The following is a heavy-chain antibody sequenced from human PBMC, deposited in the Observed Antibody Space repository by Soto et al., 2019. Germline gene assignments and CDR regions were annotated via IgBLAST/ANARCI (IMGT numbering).Heavy chain of an antibody. Sequence: QVQLQQWGAGLLKPSETLSLTCAVYGGSFSGYYWSWIRQPPGKGLEWIGEINHSGSTNYNPSLKIRVTISVDTSKNQFSLKLSSVTAADTAVYYCASPGYSSGWAFDYWGQGTLVTVSS. CDR2: INHSGST. CDR3: ASPGYSSGWAFDY. J-gene: IGHJ4*02. D-gene: IGHD6-19*01. V-gene: IGHV4-34*01. CDR1: GGSFSGYY.